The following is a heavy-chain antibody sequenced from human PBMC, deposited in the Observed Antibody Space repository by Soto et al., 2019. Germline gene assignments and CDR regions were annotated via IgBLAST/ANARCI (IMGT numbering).Heavy chain of an antibody. Sequence: GGSLRLSCAASGFTFSSYAMSWVRQAPGKGLEWVSAIGGSGGSTYYADSVKGRFTISRDNSKNTLYLQMNSLRAEDTAVDYCAKIYDSSGYAHEAFDIWGQGTMVTVSS. D-gene: IGHD3-22*01. CDR3: AKIYDSSGYAHEAFDI. V-gene: IGHV3-23*01. J-gene: IGHJ3*02. CDR2: IGGSGGST. CDR1: GFTFSSYA.